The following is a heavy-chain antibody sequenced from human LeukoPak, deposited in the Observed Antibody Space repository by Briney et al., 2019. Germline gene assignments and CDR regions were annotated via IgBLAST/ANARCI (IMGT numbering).Heavy chain of an antibody. V-gene: IGHV3-23*01. Sequence: GGSLRLSCAASGFTFNNYAMSWVRRAPGKGPEWVSAISGDDDNTYYADSVKGRFTISRDNSKNTLHLQMNSLRAEDTAVYYCAKDPLIVVVPAAKSDWFDPWGQGTLVTVSS. D-gene: IGHD2-2*01. J-gene: IGHJ5*02. CDR3: AKDPLIVVVPAAKSDWFDP. CDR1: GFTFNNYA. CDR2: ISGDDDNT.